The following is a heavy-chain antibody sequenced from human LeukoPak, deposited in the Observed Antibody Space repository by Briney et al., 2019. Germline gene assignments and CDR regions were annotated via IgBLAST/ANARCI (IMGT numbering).Heavy chain of an antibody. V-gene: IGHV3-7*01. Sequence: GGSLRLSCAASGFTFSDSAVHWVRQASGKGLEWVANIKQDGSEKDYVDSVKGRFTTSRDNAKNSLFLQMNSLRAEDTAVYYCARTIAVAGLTNYWGQGTLVTVSS. CDR1: GFTFSDSA. D-gene: IGHD6-19*01. CDR3: ARTIAVAGLTNY. J-gene: IGHJ4*02. CDR2: IKQDGSEK.